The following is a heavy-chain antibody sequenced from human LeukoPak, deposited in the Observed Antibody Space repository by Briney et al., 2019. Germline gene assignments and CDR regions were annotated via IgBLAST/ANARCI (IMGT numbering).Heavy chain of an antibody. CDR1: GYSFTSYW. J-gene: IGHJ4*02. Sequence: GESLKISCKGSGYSFTSYWISWVRQMPGKGPEWMGRIDPSDSYTNYSPSFQGHVTISADKSISTAYLQWSSLKASDTAMYYCARQKVVRGVITFSFDYWGQGTLVTVSS. V-gene: IGHV5-10-1*01. CDR2: IDPSDSYT. D-gene: IGHD3-10*01. CDR3: ARQKVVRGVITFSFDY.